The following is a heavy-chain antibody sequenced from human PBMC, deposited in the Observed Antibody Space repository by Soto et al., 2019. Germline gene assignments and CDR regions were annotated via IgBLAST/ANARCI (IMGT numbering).Heavy chain of an antibody. CDR2: ILPFFNTA. D-gene: IGHD2-15*01. V-gene: IGHV1-69*12. J-gene: IGHJ3*01. CDR3: ARGHEVGGNSDAFDV. Sequence: QVQLVQSGAEVKKPGSSVKVSCKASGGSFRREAINWVRQAPGQGPEWMGGILPFFNTADYAQKLQGRVTLTADVSTTTVYMELGSLRFEDTAVYYCARGHEVGGNSDAFDVWGQGTRVIVSS. CDR1: GGSFRREA.